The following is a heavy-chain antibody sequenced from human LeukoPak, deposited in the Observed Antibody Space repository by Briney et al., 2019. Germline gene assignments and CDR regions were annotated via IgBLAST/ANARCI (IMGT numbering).Heavy chain of an antibody. CDR1: GYTFTSYG. D-gene: IGHD2-2*01. J-gene: IGHJ4*02. Sequence: ASVTVSCKASGYTFTSYGISWVRQAPGQGLEWMGGIIPIFGTANYAQKFQGRVTITADESTSTAYMELSSLRSEDTAVYYCARAWGYCSSTSCPMGYWGQGTLVTVSS. CDR2: IIPIFGTA. CDR3: ARAWGYCSSTSCPMGY. V-gene: IGHV1-69*13.